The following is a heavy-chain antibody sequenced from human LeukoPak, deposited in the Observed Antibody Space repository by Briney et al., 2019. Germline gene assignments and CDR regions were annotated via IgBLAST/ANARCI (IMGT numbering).Heavy chain of an antibody. CDR1: GFTFSSYA. D-gene: IGHD3-22*01. CDR2: ISGSGGNT. CDR3: AKSKRGLIVVRWF. J-gene: IGHJ6*02. Sequence: GGSLRLSCAASGFTFSSYAMSWVRPAPGKGLEWVSAISGSGGNTYYADSVKGRFTISRDNSKNTLYLKMNSVRAEDTAVYYCAKSKRGLIVVRWFWGQGTTVTVSS. V-gene: IGHV3-23*01.